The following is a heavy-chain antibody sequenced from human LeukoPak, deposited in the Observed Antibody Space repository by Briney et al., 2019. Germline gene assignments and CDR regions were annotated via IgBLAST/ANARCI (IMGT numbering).Heavy chain of an antibody. D-gene: IGHD5-18*01. Sequence: SVKVSCKASGFTFTSSAMQWVRQARGQRLEWIGWIFVGSGNTNYEQKFQEKVTITRDMATSTAYMELSSLRSEDTAVYYCAALRPPLNSYGYYYYYYMDVWGKGTTVTVSS. CDR3: AALRPPLNSYGYYYYYYMDV. CDR2: IFVGSGNT. V-gene: IGHV1-58*02. J-gene: IGHJ6*03. CDR1: GFTFTSSA.